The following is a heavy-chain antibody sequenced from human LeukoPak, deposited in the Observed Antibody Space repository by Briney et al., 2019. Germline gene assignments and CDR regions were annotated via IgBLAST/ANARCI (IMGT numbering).Heavy chain of an antibody. CDR2: IDWNSSHM. CDR3: AKDRSSTLDDAFDF. J-gene: IGHJ3*01. D-gene: IGHD2-2*01. CDR1: GFTFGDHA. Sequence: GGSLSLSCAASGFTFGDHAMHWVRQTPGKGLEWVSGIDWNSSHMVYADSVRGRFTISRDNAKNSLYLQMNSVRTEDTALYYCAKDRSSTLDDAFDFWGQGTMVTVSS. V-gene: IGHV3-9*01.